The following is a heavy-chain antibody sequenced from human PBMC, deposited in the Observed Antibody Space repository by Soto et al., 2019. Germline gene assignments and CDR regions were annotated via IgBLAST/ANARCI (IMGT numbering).Heavy chain of an antibody. CDR2: ISAYNGNT. D-gene: IGHD3-3*01. Sequence: GASVKVSCKASGYTFTSYGISWVRQAPGQGLEWMGWISAYNGNTNYAQKLQGRVTMTTDTSTSTAYMELRSLRSDDTAVYYCARLSNERYYDFWSGYWYGMDVWGQGTTVTVPS. J-gene: IGHJ6*02. CDR3: ARLSNERYYDFWSGYWYGMDV. V-gene: IGHV1-18*01. CDR1: GYTFTSYG.